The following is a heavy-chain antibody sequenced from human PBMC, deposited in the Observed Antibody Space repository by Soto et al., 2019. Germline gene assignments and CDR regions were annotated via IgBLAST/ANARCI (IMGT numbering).Heavy chain of an antibody. V-gene: IGHV1-18*01. Sequence: QVQLVQSGAEVKKPGASVKVSLKASGYTFTSYGISWVRQAPGQGLEWMGWISAYNGNTNYAQKLQGRVTMTTDTSTSTAYMELRSLRSDDTAVYYCAIDRDYYDSSGYYSNSNWFDPWGQGTLVTVSS. CDR2: ISAYNGNT. D-gene: IGHD3-22*01. J-gene: IGHJ5*02. CDR1: GYTFTSYG. CDR3: AIDRDYYDSSGYYSNSNWFDP.